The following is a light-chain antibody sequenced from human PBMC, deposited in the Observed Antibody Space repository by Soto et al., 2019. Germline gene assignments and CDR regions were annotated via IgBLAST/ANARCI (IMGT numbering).Light chain of an antibody. CDR3: LVYYGGAVV. CDR1: TGAVTSDYY. V-gene: IGLV7-43*01. CDR2: STG. J-gene: IGLJ2*01. Sequence: QAVVTQEPSLTVSPGGTVTLTCASSTGAVTSDYYPNWFQQKPGQAPRALIYSTGNKHSWTPARFSGSLLGGQAALTLSGGRLEEGAEYYCLVYYGGAVVFGGGTKLTV.